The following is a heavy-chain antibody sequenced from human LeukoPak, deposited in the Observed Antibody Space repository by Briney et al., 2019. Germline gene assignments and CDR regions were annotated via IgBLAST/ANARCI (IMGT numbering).Heavy chain of an antibody. CDR1: GFTFSNFW. Sequence: GGSLRLSCAVSGFTFSNFWMSWVRQAPGRGLEWVANIHPEGNEKYHVESVKGRFTISRDNAKNSLFLQMNGLRVEDTAVYYCARGDDFSGDHWGQGTLVTVPS. CDR3: ARGDDFSGDH. V-gene: IGHV3-7*04. D-gene: IGHD1-1*01. J-gene: IGHJ4*02. CDR2: IHPEGNEK.